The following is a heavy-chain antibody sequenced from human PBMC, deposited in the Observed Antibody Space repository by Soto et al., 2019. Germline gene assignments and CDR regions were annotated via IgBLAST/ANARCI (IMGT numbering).Heavy chain of an antibody. CDR1: GFTFSSYG. Sequence: EMQLVESGGGLVKPGGSLRLSCAASGFTFSSYGMNWVRQAPGKGLEWVSSISSGSEYIYYADSLKGRLTISRDNARKSVYLQLNGLGAEDTAVYYCATDGAAGSVMEVWGQGTTVTVSS. V-gene: IGHV3-21*01. J-gene: IGHJ6*01. D-gene: IGHD6-13*01. CDR2: ISSGSEYI. CDR3: ATDGAAGSVMEV.